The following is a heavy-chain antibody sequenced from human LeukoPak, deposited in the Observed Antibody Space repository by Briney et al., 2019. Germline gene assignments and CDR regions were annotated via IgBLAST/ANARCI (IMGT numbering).Heavy chain of an antibody. CDR3: ARSLGDGFDY. V-gene: IGHV4-30-2*01. CDR1: GGSISSGGYS. CDR2: IYHSGST. Sequence: SQTLSLTCAVSGGSISSGGYSWRWIRQPPGKGLERIGYIYHSGSTYYNPSLKSRVTISVDRSKNQFSLKLSSVTAADTAVYYCARSLGDGFDYWGQGTLVTVSS. J-gene: IGHJ4*02. D-gene: IGHD3-16*01.